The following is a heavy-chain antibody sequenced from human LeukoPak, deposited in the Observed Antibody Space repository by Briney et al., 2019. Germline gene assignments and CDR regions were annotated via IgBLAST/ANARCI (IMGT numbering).Heavy chain of an antibody. CDR2: ISTSDTTI. D-gene: IGHD6-13*01. Sequence: GGSLRLSCAASGFTFSSYKMNWVRQAPGKGLEWVSYISTSDTTIYYADSVKGRFTISRDNAKNTLYLQMNSLTAEDTAVYYCARVAYGSSWYVDYWGQGNLVTVSS. V-gene: IGHV3-48*03. J-gene: IGHJ4*02. CDR3: ARVAYGSSWYVDY. CDR1: GFTFSSYK.